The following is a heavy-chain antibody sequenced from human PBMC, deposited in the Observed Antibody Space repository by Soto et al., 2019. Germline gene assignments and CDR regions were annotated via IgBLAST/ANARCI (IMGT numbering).Heavy chain of an antibody. D-gene: IGHD1-26*01. CDR3: ARVSSWDDFDY. V-gene: IGHV1-24*01. CDR2: FDPEDGET. J-gene: IGHJ4*02. CDR1: GYTLTELS. Sequence: ASVKVSCKVSGYTLTELSMHWVRQAPGKGLEWMGGFDPEDGETIYAQKFQGRVTMTEDTSTDTAYMELSSVTAADTAVYYCARVSSWDDFDYWGQGTLVTVSS.